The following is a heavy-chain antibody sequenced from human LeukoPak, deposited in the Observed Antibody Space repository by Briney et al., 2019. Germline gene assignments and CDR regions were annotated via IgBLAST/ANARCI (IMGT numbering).Heavy chain of an antibody. D-gene: IGHD3-22*01. J-gene: IGHJ4*02. CDR2: INHSENT. CDR3: ARAPYYYDSSGYED. V-gene: IGHV4-34*01. CDR1: GGSFSGYY. Sequence: SETLSLTCAVYGGSFSGYYWSWIRQPLGKGLEWIGEINHSENTDYNPSLKSRVTISVDTSKNQFSLKLSSVTAADTAVYYCARAPYYYDSSGYEDWGQGTLVTVSS.